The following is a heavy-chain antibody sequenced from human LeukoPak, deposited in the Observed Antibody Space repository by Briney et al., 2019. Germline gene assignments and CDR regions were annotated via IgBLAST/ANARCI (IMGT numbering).Heavy chain of an antibody. Sequence: PSETLSLTCTVSGGSISSSSYYWGWIRQPPGKGLEWIGSIYYSGSTYYNPSLKSRVTISVDTSKNQFSLKLSSVTAADTAVYYCARTNYYDSSGYQDYFDYWGQGTLVTVSS. CDR1: GGSISSSSYY. V-gene: IGHV4-39*07. CDR2: IYYSGST. CDR3: ARTNYYDSSGYQDYFDY. J-gene: IGHJ4*02. D-gene: IGHD3-22*01.